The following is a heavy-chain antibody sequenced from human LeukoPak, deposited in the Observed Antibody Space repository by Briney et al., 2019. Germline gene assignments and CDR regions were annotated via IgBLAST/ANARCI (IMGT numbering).Heavy chain of an antibody. CDR2: INPSGGST. V-gene: IGHV1-46*01. CDR1: GYTFTSYY. CDR3: ARAGELVYYYYYMDV. J-gene: IGHJ6*03. Sequence: ASVKVSCKASGYTFTSYYMHWVRQAPGQGLEWMGIINPSGGSTSYAQKFQGRVTMTRDTSTSTVYMELSSLRSEDTAVYYCARAGELVYYYYYMDVWGKGTTVTVSS. D-gene: IGHD3-10*01.